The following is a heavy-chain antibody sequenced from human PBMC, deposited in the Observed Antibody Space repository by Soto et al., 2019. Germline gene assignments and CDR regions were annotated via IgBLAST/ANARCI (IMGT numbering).Heavy chain of an antibody. Sequence: ETLSLTCTVSGGSVSSGSYYWSWIRQPPGKGLEWIGYIYYSGSTNYNPSLQGRVTMTTDTSTSTAYMELRSLRSDDTAVYYCAREVIYYDSSVQGGAFDIWGQGTMVTVSS. CDR1: GGSVSSGSYY. CDR3: AREVIYYDSSVQGGAFDI. D-gene: IGHD3-22*01. CDR2: IYYSGST. V-gene: IGHV4-61*01. J-gene: IGHJ3*02.